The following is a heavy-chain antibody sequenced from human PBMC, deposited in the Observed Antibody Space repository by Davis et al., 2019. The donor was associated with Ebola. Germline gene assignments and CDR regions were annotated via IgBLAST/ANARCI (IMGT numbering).Heavy chain of an antibody. J-gene: IGHJ6*02. D-gene: IGHD2-2*02. CDR2: IYYSGST. CDR3: ARGEVRYCSSTSCYNYGMDV. V-gene: IGHV4-30-4*01. CDR1: GGSISSGDYY. Sequence: MPSETLSLTCTVSGGSISSGDYYWSWIHQPPGKGLEWIGYIYYSGSTYYNPSLKSRVTISVDTSKNQFSLKLSSVTAADTAVYYCARGEVRYCSSTSCYNYGMDVWGQGTTVTVSS.